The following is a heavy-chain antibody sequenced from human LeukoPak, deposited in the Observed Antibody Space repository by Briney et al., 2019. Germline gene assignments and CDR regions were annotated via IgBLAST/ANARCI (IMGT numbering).Heavy chain of an antibody. CDR3: ARMGTAAAGNYYYYGMDV. CDR1: GYSFTSYR. Sequence: GESLKISCKGSGYSFTSYRIGWVRQMPGKGLEWMGIIYPGDSDTRYSPSFQGQVTISADKSISTAYLQWSSLKASDTAMYYCARMGTAAAGNYYYYGMDVWGQGTTVTVSS. CDR2: IYPGDSDT. J-gene: IGHJ6*02. D-gene: IGHD6-13*01. V-gene: IGHV5-51*01.